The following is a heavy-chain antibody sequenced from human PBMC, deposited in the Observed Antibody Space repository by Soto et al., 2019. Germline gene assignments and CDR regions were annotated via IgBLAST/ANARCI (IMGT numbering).Heavy chain of an antibody. V-gene: IGHV4-59*01. J-gene: IGHJ4*02. CDR3: ARDRYSYGNFDF. Sequence: SETLSLTCTVSGDSIRTYYWNWIRQPPGKGLEWIGYIHYSGSINYNPSLKSRVTISADTSKNHFSLNLNSVTAADTAVYYCARDRYSYGNFDFWGQGTQVTVSS. D-gene: IGHD5-18*01. CDR1: GDSIRTYY. CDR2: IHYSGSI.